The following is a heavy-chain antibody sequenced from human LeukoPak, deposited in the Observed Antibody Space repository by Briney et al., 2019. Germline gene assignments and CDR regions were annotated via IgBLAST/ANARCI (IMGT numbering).Heavy chain of an antibody. D-gene: IGHD6-13*01. CDR3: ARGPRYSSSWTMYNWFDP. J-gene: IGHJ5*02. CDR2: INHSGST. CDR1: GGSFSGYY. Sequence: SETLSLICAVYGGSFSGYYWSWIRQPPGKGLEWIGEINHSGSTNYNPSLKSRVTISVDTPKNQFSLKLSSVTAADTAVYYCARGPRYSSSWTMYNWFDPWGQGTLVTVSS. V-gene: IGHV4-34*01.